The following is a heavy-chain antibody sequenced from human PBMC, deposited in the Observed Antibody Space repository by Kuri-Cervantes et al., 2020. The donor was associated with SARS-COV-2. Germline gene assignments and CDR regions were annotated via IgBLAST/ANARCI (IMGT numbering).Heavy chain of an antibody. CDR1: GYSISSGYY. V-gene: IGHV4-38-2*02. J-gene: IGHJ2*01. Sequence: GSLRLSCTVSGYSISSGYYWGWIRQPPGKGLEWIGHIYHRGRTYSNPSLKSRVTMSVDTSKNQFSLKLSSVTAADSAVYYCARRGEDGYNYHWYFDLWGRGTLVTVSS. CDR2: IYHRGRT. D-gene: IGHD5-24*01. CDR3: ARRGEDGYNYHWYFDL.